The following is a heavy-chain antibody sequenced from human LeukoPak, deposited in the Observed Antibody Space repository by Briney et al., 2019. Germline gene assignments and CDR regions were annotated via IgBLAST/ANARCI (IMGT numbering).Heavy chain of an antibody. D-gene: IGHD2-2*01. CDR3: AKDYCSSTSCYADY. V-gene: IGHV3-7*01. CDR1: GFTFSSYW. J-gene: IGHJ4*02. CDR2: IKQGGSER. Sequence: PGGSLRLSCAASGFTFSSYWMTWVRQAPGKGLEWVANIKQGGSERYYVDSVKGRFTISRDNAKNSLYLQMNSLRAEDTAVYYCAKDYCSSTSCYADYWGQGTLVTVSS.